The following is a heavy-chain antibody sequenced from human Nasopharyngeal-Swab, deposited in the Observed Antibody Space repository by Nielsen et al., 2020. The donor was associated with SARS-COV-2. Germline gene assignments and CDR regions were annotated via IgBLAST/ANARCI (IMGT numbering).Heavy chain of an antibody. Sequence: GESLKISCAASGFTFSSYWMHWVRQAPGKGLVWVSRINSEGSGTRYADSVKGRFTISRDNAKTSLYLQMSSLTAEDTAVFYCARGGTGDSSGFVKPGFEHWSQGTLVTVSS. CDR1: GFTFSSYW. CDR3: ARGGTGDSSGFVKPGFEH. J-gene: IGHJ4*02. D-gene: IGHD3-22*01. V-gene: IGHV3-74*01. CDR2: INSEGSGT.